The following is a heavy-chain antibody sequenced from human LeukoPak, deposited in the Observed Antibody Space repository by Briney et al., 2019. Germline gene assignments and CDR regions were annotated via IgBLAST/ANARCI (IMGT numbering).Heavy chain of an antibody. V-gene: IGHV1-2*02. CDR3: ARIPLNLQDY. J-gene: IGHJ4*02. CDR2: INPNSGDT. CDR1: GYTFTGYY. Sequence: ASVKVSCKASGYTFTGYYIHWVRQAPGQGLEWMGWINPNSGDTHYAQNFQGRVTMTSDTSITTACMDLSRLRSDDTAVYYCARIPLNLQDYWGQGTLVTVSS.